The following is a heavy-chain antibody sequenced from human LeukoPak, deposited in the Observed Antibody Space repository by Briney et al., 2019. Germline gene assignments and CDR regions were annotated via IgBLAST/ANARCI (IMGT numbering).Heavy chain of an antibody. V-gene: IGHV3-23*01. CDR2: ISGSGGST. CDR1: GFTFSSYA. Sequence: AGCLRLSCAASGFTFSSYAMSWVRQAPGKGLEWVSGISGSGGSTYYADSVKGRFTISRENSKNTLYMQMTSLRAEDTAVYYCAKDQVWIVVGSFDYWGQGTLVTVSS. J-gene: IGHJ4*02. D-gene: IGHD3-22*01. CDR3: AKDQVWIVVGSFDY.